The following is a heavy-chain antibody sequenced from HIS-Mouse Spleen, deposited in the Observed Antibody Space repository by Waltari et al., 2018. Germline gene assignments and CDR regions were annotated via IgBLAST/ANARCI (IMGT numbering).Heavy chain of an antibody. J-gene: IGHJ6*02. CDR2: INHSGST. Sequence: QVQLQQWGAGLLKPSETLSLTCAVYGGSFRGYYWSWIRQPPGKGLEWIGEINHSGSTNYNPSLKRRVTISVDTSKNQFYLKLSSVTAADTAVYYCARGGIAVAGTYNYYGMDVWGQGTTVTVSS. CDR1: GGSFRGYY. CDR3: ARGGIAVAGTYNYYGMDV. V-gene: IGHV4-34*01. D-gene: IGHD6-19*01.